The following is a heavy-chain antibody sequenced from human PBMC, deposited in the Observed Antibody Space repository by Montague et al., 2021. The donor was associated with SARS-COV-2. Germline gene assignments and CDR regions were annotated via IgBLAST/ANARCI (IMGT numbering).Heavy chain of an antibody. CDR2: IYYSGST. CDR1: GGSVSSGSYY. Sequence: SETLSLTCTVYGGSVSSGSYYWSWIRKPPGKGQEWIGYIYYSGSTNYNPSLKSRVTISVDTSKNQFSLKLSSVTAADTAVYYCARDPWRITIFGVVTRYGMDVWGQGTTVTVSS. V-gene: IGHV4-61*01. J-gene: IGHJ6*02. CDR3: ARDPWRITIFGVVTRYGMDV. D-gene: IGHD3-3*01.